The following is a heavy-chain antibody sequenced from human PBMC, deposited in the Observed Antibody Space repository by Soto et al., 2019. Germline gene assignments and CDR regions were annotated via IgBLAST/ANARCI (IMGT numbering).Heavy chain of an antibody. V-gene: IGHV4-4*07. J-gene: IGHJ5*02. Sequence: QVHLQESGTGLVKPSETLSLTCSVSGGTISGYYWTWIRQAAGKGLEWIRRIYSSGNTKYDPSLQRRVTMSLHTTNNQFSLRLTSVTAAATAVYYCARGQRFSDWFDPWGQGTLDTVSS. D-gene: IGHD3-3*01. CDR3: ARGQRFSDWFDP. CDR2: IYSSGNT. CDR1: GGTISGYY.